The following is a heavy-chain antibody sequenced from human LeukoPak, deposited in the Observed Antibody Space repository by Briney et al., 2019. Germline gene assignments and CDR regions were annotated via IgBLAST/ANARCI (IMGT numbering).Heavy chain of an antibody. D-gene: IGHD5-18*01. CDR1: GGSISSSSYY. V-gene: IGHV4-39*01. CDR2: IYYSGST. J-gene: IGHJ5*02. Sequence: PSETLSLTCTVSGGSISSSSYYWGWIRQPPGKGLEWIRSIYYSGSTYYNPSLKSRVTMSVDTSKNQFSLKLSSVTAADTAVYYCARHKVTEWFDPWGQGTLVTVSS. CDR3: ARHKVTEWFDP.